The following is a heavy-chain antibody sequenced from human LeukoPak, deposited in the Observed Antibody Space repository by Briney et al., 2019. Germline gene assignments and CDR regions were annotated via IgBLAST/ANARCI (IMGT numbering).Heavy chain of an antibody. D-gene: IGHD3-10*01. CDR3: ARGDTLWFGEFRSPDY. J-gene: IGHJ4*02. CDR1: GFTFSNYV. Sequence: GGSLRLSCAASGFTFSNYVMSWVRQAPGKGLEWVSSISGIGDNTYYAASVKGRFTIFRDNSENTLYLQMNSLRADDTAVYYCARGDTLWFGEFRSPDYWGQGTLVTVSS. CDR2: ISGIGDNT. V-gene: IGHV3-23*01.